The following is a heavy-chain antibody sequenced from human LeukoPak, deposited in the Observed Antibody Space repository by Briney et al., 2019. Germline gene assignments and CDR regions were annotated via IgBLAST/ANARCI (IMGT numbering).Heavy chain of an antibody. D-gene: IGHD3-3*01. V-gene: IGHV4-34*01. CDR3: ASPNYDSGWFDP. CDR1: GGSFSDYY. Sequence: SETLSLTCAVYGGSFSDYYWSWIHQPPGKGLEWVGEINHSGSTNYNPSLKSRVTISVDTSKNQFSLKLTSVTAADTAVYYCASPNYDSGWFDPWGQATLVTVSS. CDR2: INHSGST. J-gene: IGHJ5*02.